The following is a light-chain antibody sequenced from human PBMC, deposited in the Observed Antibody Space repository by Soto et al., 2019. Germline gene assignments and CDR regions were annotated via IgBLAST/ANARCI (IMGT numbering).Light chain of an antibody. V-gene: IGKV1-39*01. CDR3: QHGYSTPLT. CDR1: QSISTY. J-gene: IGKJ4*01. Sequence: DIQMTQSPSSLSASVENRVTITCRASQSISTYLHWYQQKPGKAPNLLIYAASTLQSGVPSRFSGSGSGTDFTPTISSLQPEDFATYFCQHGYSTPLTFGGGTKVDIK. CDR2: AAS.